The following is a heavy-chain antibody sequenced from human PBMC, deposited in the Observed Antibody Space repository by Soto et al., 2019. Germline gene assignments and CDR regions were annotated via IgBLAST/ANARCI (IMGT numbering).Heavy chain of an antibody. J-gene: IGHJ4*02. V-gene: IGHV3-23*01. D-gene: IGHD2-15*01. Sequence: EVQLLESGGGLVQPGGSLRLSCAASGFTLGTYVMTWVRQAPGKGLEWVSAISGSGGSTNYADPVKCRFTISRDNAKNTLYLQMNSLRVEDTAVYYCAKDRKGSYCSGGTCYSFDYWGQGTLVTVPS. CDR1: GFTLGTYV. CDR3: AKDRKGSYCSGGTCYSFDY. CDR2: ISGSGGST.